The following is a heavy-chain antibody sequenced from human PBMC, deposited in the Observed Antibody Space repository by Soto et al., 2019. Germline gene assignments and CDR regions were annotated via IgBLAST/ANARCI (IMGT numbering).Heavy chain of an antibody. CDR2: IIPIFGTA. D-gene: IGHD3-22*01. V-gene: IGHV1-69*12. J-gene: IGHJ4*02. CDR1: GGTFSRYA. Sequence: QVQLVQSGAEVKKPGSSVKVSCKASGGTFSRYAISWVRQAPGQGLEWMGGIIPIFGTANYAQKFQGRVTITADESTSTAYMELSSLRSEDTAVDYCASGARYESSGYDDYWGQGTLVTVSS. CDR3: ASGARYESSGYDDY.